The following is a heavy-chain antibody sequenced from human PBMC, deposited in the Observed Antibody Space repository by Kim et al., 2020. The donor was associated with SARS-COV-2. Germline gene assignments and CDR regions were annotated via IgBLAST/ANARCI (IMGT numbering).Heavy chain of an antibody. Sequence: GGSLRLSCAASGFTFSNAWMSWVRQAPGKGLEWVGRIKSKTDGGTTDYAAPVKGRFTISRDDSKNTLYLQMNSLKTEDTAVYYCTGYYGSGSYSYFDYWGQGTLVTVSS. D-gene: IGHD3-10*01. CDR2: IKSKTDGGTT. CDR3: TGYYGSGSYSYFDY. J-gene: IGHJ4*02. CDR1: GFTFSNAW. V-gene: IGHV3-15*01.